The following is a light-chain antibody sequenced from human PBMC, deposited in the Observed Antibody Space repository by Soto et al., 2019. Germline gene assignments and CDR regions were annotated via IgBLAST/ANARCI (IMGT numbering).Light chain of an antibody. CDR3: SSYTSNNSQVV. CDR2: DVS. V-gene: IGLV2-14*01. CDR1: SSDVGGYNY. J-gene: IGLJ2*01. Sequence: QSALTQPASVSGSPGQSITFSCTGTSSDVGGYNYVSWYQQHPGKAPKLMIYDVSNRPSGVSNRFSGSKSGNTASLTISGLQAEDEADYYCSSYTSNNSQVVFGGGTKVTVL.